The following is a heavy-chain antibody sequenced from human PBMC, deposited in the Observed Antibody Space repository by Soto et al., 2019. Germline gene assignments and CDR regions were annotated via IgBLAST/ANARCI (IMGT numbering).Heavy chain of an antibody. Sequence: QPGGSLRLSCAASGFTFSTYAMNWVRQAPGKGLECISCISAGGGSSYYADSVKGRFTISRDNSKNTLYLQMNSLRAEDTAIYYCAKSYYSVSGNSDYWGQGALVTVSS. CDR3: AKSYYSVSGNSDY. CDR1: GFTFSTYA. V-gene: IGHV3-23*01. D-gene: IGHD3-10*01. J-gene: IGHJ4*02. CDR2: ISAGGGSS.